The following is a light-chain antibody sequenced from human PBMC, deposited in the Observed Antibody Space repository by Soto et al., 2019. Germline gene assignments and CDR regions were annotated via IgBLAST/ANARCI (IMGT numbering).Light chain of an antibody. CDR2: GAS. V-gene: IGKV3-15*01. CDR1: QSINSN. J-gene: IGKJ5*01. Sequence: ETVMMQSPVTLSVSPGERATLYCRASQSINSNLAWYQQRPGQAPRLLIYGASTRATGIPARFSGSGSGTEFSLTINSLQSEDFAVYYCQQYNNWPPVTFGQGTRLEIK. CDR3: QQYNNWPPVT.